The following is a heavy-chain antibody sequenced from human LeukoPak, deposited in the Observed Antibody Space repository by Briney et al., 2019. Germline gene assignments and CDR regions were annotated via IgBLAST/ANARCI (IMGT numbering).Heavy chain of an antibody. Sequence: PGGSLRLSCAASGFTFSSYWMHWVRQAPGKGLVWVSRINSDGSSTSYADSVKGRFTISRDNAKNSLYLQMNSLRAEDTAVYYCARDGAVAGRYYFDYWGQGILVTVSS. J-gene: IGHJ4*02. D-gene: IGHD6-19*01. CDR3: ARDGAVAGRYYFDY. CDR1: GFTFSSYW. CDR2: INSDGSST. V-gene: IGHV3-74*01.